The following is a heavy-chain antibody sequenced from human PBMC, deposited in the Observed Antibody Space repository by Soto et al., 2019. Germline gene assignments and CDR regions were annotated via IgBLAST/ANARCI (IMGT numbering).Heavy chain of an antibody. CDR1: GFTFSNAW. CDR2: IRSKTDGGTI. J-gene: IGHJ4*02. D-gene: IGHD5-12*01. CDR3: TTAHPRGPDY. V-gene: IGHV3-15*01. Sequence: TGGSLRLSCAASGFTFSNAWMNWVRQAPGKGLEWVGQIRSKTDGGTIFYPAPVKGRFIISRDDSTNTLYLQMNSLNTDDTAVYYCTTAHPRGPDYWGQGTLVTVSS.